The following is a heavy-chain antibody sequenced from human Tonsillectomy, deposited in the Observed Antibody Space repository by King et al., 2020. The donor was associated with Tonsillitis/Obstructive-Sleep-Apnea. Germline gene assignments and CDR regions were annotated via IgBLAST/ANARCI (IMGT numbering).Heavy chain of an antibody. CDR3: ARDAVATYDILTGYNFDY. Sequence: VQLVESGGGVVRPGGSLRLSCAASGFTFDDYGMSWVRQAPGKGLEWVSVINLNGGSTGFADSVKGRFTNSRDNAKNSLCLHMNSLRAEDTALYYCARDAVATYDILTGYNFDYWGQGTLVTVSS. CDR2: INLNGGST. V-gene: IGHV3-20*04. J-gene: IGHJ4*02. CDR1: GFTFDDYG. D-gene: IGHD3-9*01.